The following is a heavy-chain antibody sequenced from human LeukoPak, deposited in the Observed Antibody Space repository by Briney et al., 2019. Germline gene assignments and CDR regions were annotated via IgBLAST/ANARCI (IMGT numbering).Heavy chain of an antibody. Sequence: ASVKVSCKASGYTFTSYGISWVRQAPGQGLEWMGWISAYNGNTNYAQKLQGRVTMTTDTSTSTAYMELRSLRSDDTAVYYCARSFDFWSGQNWFVPWGQGTLVTVYS. V-gene: IGHV1-18*01. CDR3: ARSFDFWSGQNWFVP. CDR2: ISAYNGNT. CDR1: GYTFTSYG. D-gene: IGHD3-3*01. J-gene: IGHJ5*02.